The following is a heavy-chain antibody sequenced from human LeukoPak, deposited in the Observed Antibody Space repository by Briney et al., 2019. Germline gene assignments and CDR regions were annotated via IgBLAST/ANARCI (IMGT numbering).Heavy chain of an antibody. V-gene: IGHV1-24*01. J-gene: IGHJ4*02. CDR2: FDPEDGET. CDR1: GYTLTELS. CDR3: ARDPHYYDSSFLSLGGGYYDY. D-gene: IGHD3-22*01. Sequence: ASVKVSCKVSGYTLTELSMHWVRQAPGKGLEWMGGFDPEDGETIYAQKFQGRVTMTEDTSTDTAYMELSSLRSEDTAVYYCARDPHYYDSSFLSLGGGYYDYWGQGTLVTVSS.